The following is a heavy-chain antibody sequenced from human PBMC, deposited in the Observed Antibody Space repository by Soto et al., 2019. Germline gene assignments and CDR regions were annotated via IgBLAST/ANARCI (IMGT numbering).Heavy chain of an antibody. V-gene: IGHV4-39*02. J-gene: IGHJ4*02. CDR2: IYYSGST. CDR3: VKDVVFWP. CDR1: GGSISSRGYY. Sequence: SETLSLTCTVSGGSISSRGYYWGWIRQPPGKGLEWIGTIYYSGSTYYNPSLKSRVTISVDTSKNTLSLQMSSLRGDDTAMYYCVKDVVFWPWGQGTLVTVSS. D-gene: IGHD2-15*01.